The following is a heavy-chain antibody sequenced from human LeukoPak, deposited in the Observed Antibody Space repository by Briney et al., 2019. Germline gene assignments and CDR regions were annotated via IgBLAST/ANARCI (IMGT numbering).Heavy chain of an antibody. CDR3: ARDNSVRDEAWWFNP. V-gene: IGHV1-18*01. CDR2: ISAYNGNT. CDR1: GYTFTNYA. Sequence: ASVKVSCKASGYTFTNYAMHWVRQAPGQRLEWMGWISAYNGNTNYAQKLQGRVTMTTDTSTSTAYMELRSLRSDDTAVYYCARDNSVRDEAWWFNPWGQGTLVTVSS. J-gene: IGHJ5*02. D-gene: IGHD5-24*01.